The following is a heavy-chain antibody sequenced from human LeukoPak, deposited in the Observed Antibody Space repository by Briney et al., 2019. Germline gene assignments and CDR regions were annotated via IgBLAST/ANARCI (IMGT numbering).Heavy chain of an antibody. V-gene: IGHV3-15*01. D-gene: IGHD3-22*01. J-gene: IGHJ4*02. CDR1: GFTFSNAW. CDR3: TTTYYYDSSGYG. CDR2: IKSKTDGGTT. Sequence: GRSLRLSCAASGFTFSNAWMSWVRQAPGKGLEWVGRIKSKTDGGTTDYAAPVKGRFTISRDDSKNTLYLQMNSLKTEDTAVYYCTTTYYYDSSGYGWGQGTLVTVSS.